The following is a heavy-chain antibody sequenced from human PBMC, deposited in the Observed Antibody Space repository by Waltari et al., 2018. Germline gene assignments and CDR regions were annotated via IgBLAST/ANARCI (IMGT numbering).Heavy chain of an antibody. D-gene: IGHD6-13*01. V-gene: IGHV3-33*05. CDR2: IQYDGSIK. CDR1: GFTLGNYG. CDR3: AREYSRICFHALDG. J-gene: IGHJ6*02. Sequence: QVHVVESGGGVVQQGGSLRLAGAASGFTLGNYGMAWVRQAPGKGLECVAVIQYDGSIKNYADSVKGRFTISRENSKNTLYLEMKSLRAEDTAVYYCAREYSRICFHALDGWGQGTAVTVSS.